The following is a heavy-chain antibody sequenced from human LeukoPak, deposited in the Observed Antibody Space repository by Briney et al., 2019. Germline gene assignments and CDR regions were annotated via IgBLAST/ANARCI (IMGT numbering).Heavy chain of an antibody. Sequence: SETLSLTCTVSGGSISSYYWSWIRQPAGKGLEWIGRIYTSGSTNYNPSLKSRVTISVDTSKNQFSLKLSSVTAADTAVYYCARKSIYYYYYYMDVWGKGTTVTISS. CDR1: GGSISSYY. J-gene: IGHJ6*03. D-gene: IGHD3-9*01. CDR3: ARKSIYYYYYYMDV. V-gene: IGHV4-4*07. CDR2: IYTSGST.